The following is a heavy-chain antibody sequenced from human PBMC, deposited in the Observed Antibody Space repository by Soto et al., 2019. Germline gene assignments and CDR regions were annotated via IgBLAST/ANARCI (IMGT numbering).Heavy chain of an antibody. CDR1: GFTFSSYA. J-gene: IGHJ4*02. CDR3: ARANPGSSGDEWLGYFDY. Sequence: GGSLRLSCAASGFTFSSYAMHWVRQAPGKGLEWVAVISYDGSNKYYADSVKGRFTTSRDNSKNTLYLQMNSLRAEDTAVYYCARANPGSSGDEWLGYFDYWGQGTLVTVSS. V-gene: IGHV3-30-3*01. CDR2: ISYDGSNK. D-gene: IGHD3-22*01.